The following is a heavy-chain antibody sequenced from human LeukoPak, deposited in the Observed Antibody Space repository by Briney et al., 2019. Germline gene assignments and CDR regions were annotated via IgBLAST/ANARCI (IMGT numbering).Heavy chain of an antibody. J-gene: IGHJ5*02. Sequence: ASVTVSCKASGYTFTGYYMHWVRQAPGQGLEWMGWINPNSGCTNYAQKFQGSVTITRDTSISTAYMELSSLRSDDTAVYYCARNLYYYDSRGNWFDPWGQGTLVTVSA. V-gene: IGHV1-2*02. CDR1: GYTFTGYY. CDR2: INPNSGCT. D-gene: IGHD3-22*01. CDR3: ARNLYYYDSRGNWFDP.